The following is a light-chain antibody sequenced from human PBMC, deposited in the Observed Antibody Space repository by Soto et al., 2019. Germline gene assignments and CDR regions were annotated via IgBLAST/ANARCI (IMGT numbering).Light chain of an antibody. V-gene: IGKV3-20*01. CDR2: GAS. CDR3: QQYGSSPWT. J-gene: IGKJ1*01. Sequence: EIVLTQSPGTLSLSPGERATLSCRAIQSVSSSYSAWYQQKPGQAPRLLIYGASSRATGIPDRFSGSGSGTDFTLTISRLEPEDFAVYYCQQYGSSPWTFGQGTKVDIK. CDR1: QSVSSSY.